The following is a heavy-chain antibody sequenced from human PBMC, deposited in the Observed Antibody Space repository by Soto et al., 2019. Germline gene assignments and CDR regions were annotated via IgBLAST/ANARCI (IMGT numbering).Heavy chain of an antibody. V-gene: IGHV1-46*01. CDR2: INPSGGST. Sequence: ASVKVSCKASGYTFTSYYMHWVRQAPGQGLEWMGIINPSGGSTSYAQRFQGRVXMTRDTSTSTVYMELSSLRSEDTAVYYCARDQHLRFLELSGMDVWGQGTTVTVSS. D-gene: IGHD3-3*01. CDR3: ARDQHLRFLELSGMDV. CDR1: GYTFTSYY. J-gene: IGHJ6*02.